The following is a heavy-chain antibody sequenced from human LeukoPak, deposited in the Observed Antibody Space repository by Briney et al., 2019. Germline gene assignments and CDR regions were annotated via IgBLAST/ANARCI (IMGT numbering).Heavy chain of an antibody. CDR2: IYPGDSDT. V-gene: IGHV5-51*01. CDR3: ARGGIDFWSGYYAREFDY. CDR1: GYSFTSYW. D-gene: IGHD3-3*01. Sequence: GESLKISCKGSGYSFTSYWIGWVRQMPGKGLEWMGIIYPGDSDTRYSPSFQGQVTISADKSISTAYLQWSNLKASDTAMYYCARGGIDFWSGYYAREFDYWGQGTLVTVSS. J-gene: IGHJ4*02.